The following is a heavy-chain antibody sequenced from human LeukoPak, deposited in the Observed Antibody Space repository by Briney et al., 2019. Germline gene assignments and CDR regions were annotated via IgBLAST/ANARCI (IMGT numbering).Heavy chain of an antibody. CDR2: ISSSSSTI. Sequence: PGGSLRLSCAASGFTFSSYSMNWVRQAPGKGLEWVSYISSSSSTIYYADSVKGRFTIYRNNAKNSLYLHMNSLSAEDTAVYYCARYPHVAEWLPYMDVWGKGTTVTVSS. V-gene: IGHV3-48*04. J-gene: IGHJ6*03. D-gene: IGHD3-3*01. CDR3: ARYPHVAEWLPYMDV. CDR1: GFTFSSYS.